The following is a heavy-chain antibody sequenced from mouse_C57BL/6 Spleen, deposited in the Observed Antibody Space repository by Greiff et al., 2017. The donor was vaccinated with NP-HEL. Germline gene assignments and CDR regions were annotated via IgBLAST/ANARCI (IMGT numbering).Heavy chain of an antibody. J-gene: IGHJ1*03. CDR2: ISDGGSYT. V-gene: IGHV5-4*03. D-gene: IGHD1-1*01. CDR3: ARGLDYYGSSSPWYFDV. CDR1: GFTFSSYA. Sequence: EVKVVESGGGLVKPGGSLKLSCAASGFTFSSYAMSWVRQTPEKRLEWVATISDGGSYTYYPDNVKGRFTISRDNAKNNLYLQMSHLKSEDTAMYYCARGLDYYGSSSPWYFDVWGTGTTVTVSS.